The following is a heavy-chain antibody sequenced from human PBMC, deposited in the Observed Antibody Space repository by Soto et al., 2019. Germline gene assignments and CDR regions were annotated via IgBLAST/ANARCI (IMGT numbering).Heavy chain of an antibody. Sequence: SCKASGYTFPSYYMHWVRQSPVKGLEWLAVISSDGSRQYYADSMQGRFTVSRDNFKNTLFLQMNSLRVEDTAVYYCAKEFDTSRKTLDYWGQGALVTVSS. CDR3: AKEFDTSRKTLDY. D-gene: IGHD3-9*01. V-gene: IGHV3-30-3*02. CDR2: ISSDGSRQ. CDR1: GYTFPSYY. J-gene: IGHJ4*02.